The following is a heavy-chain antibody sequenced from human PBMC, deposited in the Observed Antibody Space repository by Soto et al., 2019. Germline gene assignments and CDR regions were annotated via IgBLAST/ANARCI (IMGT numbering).Heavy chain of an antibody. V-gene: IGHV4-39*01. Sequence: SETLSLTCTVSGGSISSSSYYWSWIRQPPGKGLEWIESIYYSGSTYYNPSLKSRVTISVDTSKNQFSLKLSSVTAADTAVYYSARQAMRSYFDYWIQGTLVTVS. CDR1: GGSISSSSYY. CDR3: ARQAMRSYFDY. J-gene: IGHJ4*02. CDR2: IYYSGST.